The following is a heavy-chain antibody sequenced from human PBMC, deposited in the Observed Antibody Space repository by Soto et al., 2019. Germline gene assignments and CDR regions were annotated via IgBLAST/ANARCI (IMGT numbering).Heavy chain of an antibody. V-gene: IGHV4-59*01. CDR1: GGSISSYY. J-gene: IGHJ5*02. CDR2: IYYSGST. Sequence: SETLSLTCTVSGGSISSYYWSWIRQPPGKGLEWIGYIYYSGSTNYNPSLKSRVTISVDTSKNQFSLKLSSVTAADTAVYYCARVKAAAGTDFDPWGQGTLVTVSS. CDR3: ARVKAAAGTDFDP. D-gene: IGHD6-13*01.